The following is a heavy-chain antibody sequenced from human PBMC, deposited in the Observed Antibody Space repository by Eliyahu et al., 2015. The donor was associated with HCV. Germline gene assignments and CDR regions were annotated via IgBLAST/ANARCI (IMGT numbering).Heavy chain of an antibody. V-gene: IGHV4-34*01. CDR1: GGSFSGYY. Sequence: QVQLQQWGAGLLKPSETLSLTCAVYGGSFSGYYWSWIRQPPGKGLEWIGEINHSGSTNYNPSLKSRVTISVDTSKNQFSLKLSSVTAADTAVYYCARGPRSRRRFDYWGQGTLVTVSS. CDR2: INHSGST. D-gene: IGHD1-14*01. CDR3: ARGPRSRRRFDY. J-gene: IGHJ4*02.